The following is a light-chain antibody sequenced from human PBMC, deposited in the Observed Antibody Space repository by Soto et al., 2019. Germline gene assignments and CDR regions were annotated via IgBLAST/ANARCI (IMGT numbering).Light chain of an antibody. Sequence: EIVLTQSPGTLSLSPGERATLSCRASQSVSRSYLAWYQHKPGQAPRLLIYGASSRTTGIPDRFSGSGSGTDFTLTISRLEPEDFAVYYCQQYGTSPPLSFGGGTKVEIK. CDR1: QSVSRSY. CDR3: QQYGTSPPLS. J-gene: IGKJ4*01. V-gene: IGKV3-20*01. CDR2: GAS.